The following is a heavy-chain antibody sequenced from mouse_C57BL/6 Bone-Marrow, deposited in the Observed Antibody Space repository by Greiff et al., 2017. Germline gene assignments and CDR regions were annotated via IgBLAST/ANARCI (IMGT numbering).Heavy chain of an antibody. V-gene: IGHV1-52*01. Sequence: LQPGAELVRPGSSVKLSCKASGYTFTSYWMHWVKQRPIQGLEWIGNIDPSDSETHYNQKFKDKATLTVDKSSSTAYMQLSSLTSEDSAVYYCARGGYFDYWGQGTTLTVSS. CDR3: ARGGYFDY. J-gene: IGHJ2*01. CDR2: IDPSDSET. D-gene: IGHD1-1*02. CDR1: GYTFTSYW.